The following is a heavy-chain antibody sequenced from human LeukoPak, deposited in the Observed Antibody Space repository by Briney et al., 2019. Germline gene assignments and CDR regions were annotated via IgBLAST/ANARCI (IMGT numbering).Heavy chain of an antibody. J-gene: IGHJ6*02. Sequence: SETLSLTCTVSGGSISSYYWSWIRQPAGKGLEWIGRIYTSGSTNYNPSLKSRVTMSVDTSKNQLSLKLSSVTAADTAVYYCARGSVLDYYGSGNYYYGMDVWGQGTTVTVSS. V-gene: IGHV4-4*07. CDR3: ARGSVLDYYGSGNYYYGMDV. CDR1: GGSISSYY. D-gene: IGHD3-10*01. CDR2: IYTSGST.